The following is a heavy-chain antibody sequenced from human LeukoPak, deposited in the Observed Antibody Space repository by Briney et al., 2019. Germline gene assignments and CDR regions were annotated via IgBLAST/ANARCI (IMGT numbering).Heavy chain of an antibody. CDR3: AKDLHEMAADF. V-gene: IGHV3-74*01. Sequence: PGGPLRLSCAASGFTFSHFWMHWVRQAPGKGLVWIARIKGDGISTNYAAPVQGRFTISRDNAKNTVYLQMNSLRAEDTAVYYCAKDLHEMAADFWGQGTLVTVSS. CDR1: GFTFSHFW. D-gene: IGHD5-24*01. J-gene: IGHJ4*02. CDR2: IKGDGIST.